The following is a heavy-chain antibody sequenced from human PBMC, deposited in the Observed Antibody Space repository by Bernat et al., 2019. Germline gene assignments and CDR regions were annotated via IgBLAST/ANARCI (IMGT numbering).Heavy chain of an antibody. V-gene: IGHV3-30*01. Sequence: QVQLVESGGGVVQPGRSLRLSCAASGFTFSSYAMHWVRQAPGKGLEWVAVISYDGSNKYYADSVKGRFTISRDNSKNTLYLQMNSLRAEDTAVYYCAGDRTRYCSSTSCLNDAFDIWGQGTMVTVSS. J-gene: IGHJ3*02. CDR3: AGDRTRYCSSTSCLNDAFDI. CDR1: GFTFSSYA. CDR2: ISYDGSNK. D-gene: IGHD2-2*01.